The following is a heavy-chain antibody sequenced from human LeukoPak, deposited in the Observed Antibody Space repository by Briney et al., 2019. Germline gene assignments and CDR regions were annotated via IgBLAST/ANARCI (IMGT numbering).Heavy chain of an antibody. CDR1: GGSISSGGYY. Sequence: SQTLSLTCTVSGGSISSGGYYWSWIRQHPGKGLEWIGYIYYSGSTYYNPSLKSRVTVSVDTSKNQFSLKLTSVTAADTAVYFCARAGGFFSPFGYWGQGTLVTVSS. CDR3: ARAGGFFSPFGY. V-gene: IGHV4-31*03. J-gene: IGHJ4*02. D-gene: IGHD3-3*01. CDR2: IYYSGST.